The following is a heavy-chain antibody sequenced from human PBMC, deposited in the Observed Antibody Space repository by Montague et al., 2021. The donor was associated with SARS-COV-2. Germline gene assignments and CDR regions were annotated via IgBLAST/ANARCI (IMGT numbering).Heavy chain of an antibody. J-gene: IGHJ6*02. CDR2: INHSGST. CDR3: ACGEITTRGLIYYYGMDV. D-gene: IGHD4-11*01. V-gene: IGHV4-34*01. CDR1: GGSFSNYY. Sequence: SETLSLTCAISGGSFSNYYWTWIRQSPRKGLEWIGEINHSGSTNYNPSLKSRVTISVDTSKNQFSLKLSSVTAADMAVYYCACGEITTRGLIYYYGMDVWGQGTTVTVSS.